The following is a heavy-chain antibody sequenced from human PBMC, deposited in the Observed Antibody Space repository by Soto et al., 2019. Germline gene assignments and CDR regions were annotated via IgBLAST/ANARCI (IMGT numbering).Heavy chain of an antibody. CDR3: ARGGSASGGYYYYVMDV. V-gene: IGHV3-66*01. Sequence: EVQLVESGGGLVQPGGSLRLSCTASGFTVSSNYMSWVRQAPGKGLEWVSVIYSGGTTYYADSVKGRFTISRDNSKNTLYLQMISLRAEDTAVYYCARGGSASGGYYYYVMDVWGQGTTVTVSS. CDR2: IYSGGTT. CDR1: GFTVSSNY. J-gene: IGHJ6*02. D-gene: IGHD3-16*01.